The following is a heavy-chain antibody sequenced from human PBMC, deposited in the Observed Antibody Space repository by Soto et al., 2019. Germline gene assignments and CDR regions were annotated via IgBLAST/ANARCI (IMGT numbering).Heavy chain of an antibody. CDR2: IIPISGTA. Sequence: GASVKVSCKASGGTFSSYAISWVRQAPGQGLEWMGGIIPISGTANYAQKFQGRVTITADKSTSTAYMELSSLRSEDTAVYYCARDTQYSSSWSNWFDPWGQGTLVTVSS. J-gene: IGHJ5*02. D-gene: IGHD6-13*01. CDR3: ARDTQYSSSWSNWFDP. CDR1: GGTFSSYA. V-gene: IGHV1-69*06.